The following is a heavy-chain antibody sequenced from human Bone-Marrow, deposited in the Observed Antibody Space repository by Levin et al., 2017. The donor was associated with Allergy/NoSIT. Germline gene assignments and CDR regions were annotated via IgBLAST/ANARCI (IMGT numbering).Heavy chain of an antibody. CDR1: EQTATGYY. CDR3: ARWIGVGFDY. Sequence: ASVKVSCKASEQTATGYYKHGGRTAPGQGLEWMGWINPNSGGTNYAQKFQGRVTMTRDTSISTAYMELSRLRSDDTAVYYCARWIGVGFDYWGQGTLVTVSS. J-gene: IGHJ4*02. D-gene: IGHD3-10*01. V-gene: IGHV1-2*02. CDR2: INPNSGGT.